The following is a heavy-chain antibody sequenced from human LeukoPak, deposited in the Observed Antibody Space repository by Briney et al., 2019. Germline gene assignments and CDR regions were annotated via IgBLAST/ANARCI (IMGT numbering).Heavy chain of an antibody. CDR3: ARDPYSSSSFDF. CDR1: GFTFSNYE. CDR2: ISSSGSDI. V-gene: IGHV3-48*03. Sequence: GGSLRLSCAASGFTFSNYEMHWVRQAPGKGLEWVSYISSSGSDIYYADSVKGRFTISRDNAKNSLYLHMNSLRAEDTAVYYCARDPYSSSSFDFWGQGTLVTVSS. D-gene: IGHD6-6*01. J-gene: IGHJ4*02.